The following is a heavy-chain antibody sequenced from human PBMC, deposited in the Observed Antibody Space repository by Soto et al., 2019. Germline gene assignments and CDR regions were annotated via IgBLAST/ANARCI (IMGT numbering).Heavy chain of an antibody. J-gene: IGHJ3*02. CDR1: GFTFSSYA. D-gene: IGHD6-6*01. V-gene: IGHV3-23*01. Sequence: GGSLSLSCAASGFTFSSYAMSWVRQAPGKGLEWVSAISGSGGSTYYADSVKGRFTISRDNSKNTLYLQMNSLRAEDTAVYYCAKDSPMYLELVVSAFDIWGQGTMVTVS. CDR2: ISGSGGST. CDR3: AKDSPMYLELVVSAFDI.